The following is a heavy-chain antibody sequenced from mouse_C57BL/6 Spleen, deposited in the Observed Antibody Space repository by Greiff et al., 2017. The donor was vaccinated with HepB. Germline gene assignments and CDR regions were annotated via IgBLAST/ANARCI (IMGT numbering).Heavy chain of an antibody. J-gene: IGHJ4*01. CDR3: AREGDYGSPAMDY. CDR2: ISDGGSYT. V-gene: IGHV5-4*01. CDR1: GFTFSSYA. Sequence: EVQLVESGGGLVKPGGSLKLSCAASGFTFSSYAMSWVRQTPEKRLEWVATISDGGSYTYYPDNVKGRFTISRDNAKNNLYLQMSHLKSEDTAMYYCAREGDYGSPAMDYWGQGTSVTVSS. D-gene: IGHD1-1*01.